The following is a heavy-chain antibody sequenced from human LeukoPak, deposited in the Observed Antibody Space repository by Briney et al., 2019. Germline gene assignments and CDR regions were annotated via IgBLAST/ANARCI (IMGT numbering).Heavy chain of an antibody. CDR3: GGYSSLDH. D-gene: IGHD3-22*01. CDR1: GFSVSNNY. CDR2: IYSGGDK. Sequence: GVSLRLSCAASGFSVSNNYMSWVRQAPGKGLEWVSLIYSGGDKRYAASVKGRFTITRDNSKNTLYLQMDSLRVEDTAVYYCGGYSSLDHWGQGTLVTVSS. J-gene: IGHJ4*02. V-gene: IGHV3-53*01.